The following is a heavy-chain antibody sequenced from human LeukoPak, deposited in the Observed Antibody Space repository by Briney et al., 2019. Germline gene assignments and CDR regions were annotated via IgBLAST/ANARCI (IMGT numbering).Heavy chain of an antibody. V-gene: IGHV3-64D*06. CDR3: VKGELLWFGELEVFDY. CDR2: ISSNGGST. Sequence: GGSLRLSCSASGFTFSSYAMHWVRQALGKGLEYVPAISSNGGSTYYADSVKGRFTISRDNSKNTLYLQMSSLRAEDTAVYYCVKGELLWFGELEVFDYWGQGTLVTVSS. CDR1: GFTFSSYA. D-gene: IGHD3-10*01. J-gene: IGHJ4*02.